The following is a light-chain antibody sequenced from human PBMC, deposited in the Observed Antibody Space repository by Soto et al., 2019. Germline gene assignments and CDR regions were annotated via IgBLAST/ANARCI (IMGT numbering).Light chain of an antibody. CDR1: SSDVGSYNL. V-gene: IGLV2-23*01. CDR3: CSYAGSNTYV. J-gene: IGLJ1*01. CDR2: EGD. Sequence: QSALTQPASVSGSSGQSITISCTGTSSDVGSYNLVSWHQHHPGKAPKLIIYEGDKRPSGVSNRFSGSKSGNTASLTISGLQAEDEADYYCCSYAGSNTYVFGTGTKLTVL.